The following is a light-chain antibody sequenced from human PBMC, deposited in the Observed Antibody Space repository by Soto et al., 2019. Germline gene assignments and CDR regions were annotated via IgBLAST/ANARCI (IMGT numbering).Light chain of an antibody. Sequence: QSALTQRPSVSGAPGQRVTISCTGSSSNIGAGYDVHWYQQLPGTAPKLLIYGNSNRPSGVPDRFSGSKSGTSASLAITGLQAEDEADYYCQSYDSSLSGYVVFGGGTQLTVL. V-gene: IGLV1-40*01. J-gene: IGLJ2*01. CDR3: QSYDSSLSGYVV. CDR2: GNS. CDR1: SSNIGAGYD.